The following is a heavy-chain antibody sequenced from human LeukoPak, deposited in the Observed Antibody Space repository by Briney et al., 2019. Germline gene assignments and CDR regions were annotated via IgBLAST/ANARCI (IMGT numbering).Heavy chain of an antibody. J-gene: IGHJ2*01. D-gene: IGHD6-13*01. Sequence: SETLSLTCAVYDGSFSGYYWSWIRQPPGKGLEWIGEINQSGSTNYNPPLKSRVTISVDTSKNQFSLKLSSVTAADTAVYYCARGEAAAAADWYFDLWGRGTLVTVSS. V-gene: IGHV4-34*01. CDR3: ARGEAAAAADWYFDL. CDR1: DGSFSGYY. CDR2: INQSGST.